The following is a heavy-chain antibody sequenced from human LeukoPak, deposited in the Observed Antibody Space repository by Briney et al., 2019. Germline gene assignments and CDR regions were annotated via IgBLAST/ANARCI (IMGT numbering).Heavy chain of an antibody. CDR2: IYYSGST. V-gene: IGHV4-59*12. CDR1: GGSISSYY. CDR3: AKDLLAGGYSYGDQIDY. Sequence: SETLSLTCTVSGGSISSYYWSWIRQPPGKGLEWIGYIYYSGSTNYNPSLKSRVTISVDTSKNQFSLKLSSVTAADTAVYYCAKDLLAGGYSYGDQIDYWGQGTLVTVSS. D-gene: IGHD5-18*01. J-gene: IGHJ4*02.